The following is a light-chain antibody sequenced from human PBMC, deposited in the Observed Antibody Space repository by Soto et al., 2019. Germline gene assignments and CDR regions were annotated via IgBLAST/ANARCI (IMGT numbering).Light chain of an antibody. CDR2: DAS. V-gene: IGKV3-15*01. Sequence: EIVMTQSPGTLSVSPGERATLSCRASQSVTTKLAWYQQKPGQAPRLLIYDASTRATGIPARFSGSGSGTEFTLTISSLQSEDSAVYYCQHYSNWLWTFGQGTKVEV. J-gene: IGKJ1*01. CDR3: QHYSNWLWT. CDR1: QSVTTK.